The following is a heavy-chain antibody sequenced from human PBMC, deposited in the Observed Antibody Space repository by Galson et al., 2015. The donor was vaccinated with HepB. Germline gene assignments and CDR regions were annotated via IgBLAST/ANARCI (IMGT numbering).Heavy chain of an antibody. V-gene: IGHV3-30-3*01. J-gene: IGHJ4*02. CDR3: ARDHNYYDSSGYYWDY. D-gene: IGHD3-22*01. CDR2: ISYDGSNK. CDR1: GFTFSSYA. Sequence: SLRLSCAASGFTFSSYAMHWVRQAPGKGLEWVAVISYDGSNKYYADSVKGRFTISRDNSKNTLYLQMNSLRDEDTAVYYCARDHNYYDSSGYYWDYWGQGTLVTVSS.